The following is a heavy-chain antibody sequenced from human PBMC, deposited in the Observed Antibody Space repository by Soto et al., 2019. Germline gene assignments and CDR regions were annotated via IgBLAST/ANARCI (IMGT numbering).Heavy chain of an antibody. CDR3: VKDLVVLSAIFDS. Sequence: PGGSLRLSCAASGFTFGNYAMGWVREAPGKGLEWVSGIVASGGRTFYADSAKGRFTIPRDNSRSTLYLQMNSLRADDTAVYYCVKDLVVLSAIFDSWGRGTLVTVSS. V-gene: IGHV3-23*01. D-gene: IGHD2-21*02. CDR1: GFTFGNYA. CDR2: IVASGGRT. J-gene: IGHJ4*02.